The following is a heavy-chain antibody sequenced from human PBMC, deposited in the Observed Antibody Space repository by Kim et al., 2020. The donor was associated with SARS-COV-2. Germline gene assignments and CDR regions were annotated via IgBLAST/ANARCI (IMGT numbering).Heavy chain of an antibody. CDR1: GYSFTSYY. V-gene: IGHV1-46*04. Sequence: ASVKVSCKASGYSFTSYYIHWVRQAPGEGLEWMGMINPRGDSTSYTQKLKGRVAMTRDTSTSTVYMELSSLKSEDTAVYYCARDRVSGATVTDLYYYYGMDVWGQGTTVTVSS. CDR2: INPRGDST. D-gene: IGHD4-17*01. J-gene: IGHJ6*02. CDR3: ARDRVSGATVTDLYYYYGMDV.